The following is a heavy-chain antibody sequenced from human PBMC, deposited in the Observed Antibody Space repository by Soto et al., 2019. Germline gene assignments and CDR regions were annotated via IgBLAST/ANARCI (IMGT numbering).Heavy chain of an antibody. CDR2: IYYSGST. V-gene: IGHV4-30-4*01. Sequence: QVQLQESGPGLVKPSQTLSLTCTVSGGSISSGDYYWSWIRQPPGKGLEWIGYIYYSGSTYYNPSLKSRVTISVDTSKNQFSLKLSSVTAADTAVYYCAREGGYWSGDYGWFDPWGQGTLVTVSS. CDR3: AREGGYWSGDYGWFDP. CDR1: GGSISSGDYY. J-gene: IGHJ5*02. D-gene: IGHD4-17*01.